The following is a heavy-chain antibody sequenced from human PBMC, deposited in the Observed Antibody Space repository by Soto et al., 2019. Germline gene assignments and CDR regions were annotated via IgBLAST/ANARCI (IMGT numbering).Heavy chain of an antibody. CDR3: ARDGEGF. D-gene: IGHD2-21*01. V-gene: IGHV3-74*01. J-gene: IGHJ4*02. Sequence: EVQLVESGGGLVQPGGSLRLSCAASGFTFSSNWMHWVRRVPGRGLVWVSRINADGSETNYEDSVEGRFTISRDNPKNTLYLQMNSLRAVDTAVYYCARDGEGFCGQGTLVTVSS. CDR2: INADGSET. CDR1: GFTFSSNW.